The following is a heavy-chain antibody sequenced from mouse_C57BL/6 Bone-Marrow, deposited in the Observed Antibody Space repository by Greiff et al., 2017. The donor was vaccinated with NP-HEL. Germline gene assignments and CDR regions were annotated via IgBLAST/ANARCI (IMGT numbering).Heavy chain of an antibody. D-gene: IGHD2-4*01. CDR2: ISGGGGNT. CDR3: ARHYDYDGAWFAW. J-gene: IGHJ3*01. V-gene: IGHV5-9*01. Sequence: EVQRVESGGGLVKPGGSLKLSCAASGFTFSSYTMSWVRQTPEKRLEWVATISGGGGNTYYPDSVKGRFTISRDNAKNTLYLQMSSLRSEDTALYYCARHYDYDGAWFAWWGQGTLVTVSA. CDR1: GFTFSSYT.